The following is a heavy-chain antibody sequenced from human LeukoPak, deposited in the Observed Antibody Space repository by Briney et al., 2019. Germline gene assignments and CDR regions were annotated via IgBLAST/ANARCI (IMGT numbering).Heavy chain of an antibody. CDR3: ARGTTGFGVVIMRYFDY. V-gene: IGHV4-39*07. D-gene: IGHD3-3*01. Sequence: PSETLSLTCTVSGGSISSSSYYWGWIRQPPGKGLEWIGSIYYSGSTYYNPSLKSRVTISADTSKNQFSLKLSSVTAADTAVYYCARGTTGFGVVIMRYFDYWGQGTLVTVSS. J-gene: IGHJ4*02. CDR1: GGSISSSSYY. CDR2: IYYSGST.